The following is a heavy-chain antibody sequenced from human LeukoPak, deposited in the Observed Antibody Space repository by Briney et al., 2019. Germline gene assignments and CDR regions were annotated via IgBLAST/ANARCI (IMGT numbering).Heavy chain of an antibody. V-gene: IGHV3-48*03. CDR1: GFTFSSYE. CDR3: ARTNYDSSGRGAFDY. Sequence: QPGGSLRLSCAASGFTFSSYEMNWVRQAPGKGLEWVSYISSSGSTIYYADSVKGRFTISRDNAKNSLYLQMNSLRAEDTAVYYCARTNYDSSGRGAFDYWGQGTLVTVSS. J-gene: IGHJ4*02. CDR2: ISSSGSTI. D-gene: IGHD3-22*01.